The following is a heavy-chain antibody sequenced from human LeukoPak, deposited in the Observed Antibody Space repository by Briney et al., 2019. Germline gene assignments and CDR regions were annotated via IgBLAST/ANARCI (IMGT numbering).Heavy chain of an antibody. V-gene: IGHV1-2*02. CDR3: ARDVIAAAGVDY. D-gene: IGHD6-13*01. Sequence: ASVKVSCKASGYTFTGYYMHWVRQAPGQGLEWMGWINPNSGGTNYAQKFHGRVTMTRDTSISTAYMELSRLRSDDTAVYYCARDVIAAAGVDYWGQGTLVIVSS. J-gene: IGHJ4*02. CDR2: INPNSGGT. CDR1: GYTFTGYY.